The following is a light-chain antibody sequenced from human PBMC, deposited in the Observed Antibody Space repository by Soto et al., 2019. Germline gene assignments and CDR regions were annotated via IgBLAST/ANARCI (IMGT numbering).Light chain of an antibody. J-gene: IGKJ5*01. V-gene: IGKV3-15*01. Sequence: EIVMTQSPATLSGSPGERAALSCRASQSVSGNLAWYQQTPGQAPRLLIYGASTRATGIPARFSGSGFGTEFTLTISSLKSEDFAVYYCQQYNYRPPAFGQGTRLEIK. CDR2: GAS. CDR1: QSVSGN. CDR3: QQYNYRPPA.